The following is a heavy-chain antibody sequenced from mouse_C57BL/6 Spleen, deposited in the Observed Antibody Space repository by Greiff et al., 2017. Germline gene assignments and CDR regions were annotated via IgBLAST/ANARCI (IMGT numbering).Heavy chain of an antibody. Sequence: QVQLQQSGAELVRPGASVKLSCKASGYTFTDYYINWVQQRPGQGLEWIARIYPGSGNTYYNEKFKGKATLTAEKSSSTAYMQLSSLTSEDSAVYFCARNWDDGYWGQGTTLTVSS. V-gene: IGHV1-76*01. CDR2: IYPGSGNT. CDR1: GYTFTDYY. D-gene: IGHD4-1*01. J-gene: IGHJ2*01. CDR3: ARNWDDGY.